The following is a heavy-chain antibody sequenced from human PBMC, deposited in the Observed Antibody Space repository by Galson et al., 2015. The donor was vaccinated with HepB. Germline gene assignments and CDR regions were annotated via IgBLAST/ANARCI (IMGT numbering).Heavy chain of an antibody. CDR1: GFTFSNYW. CDR2: ITSDGSTT. CDR3: TRGGITYDI. J-gene: IGHJ3*02. V-gene: IGHV3-74*01. D-gene: IGHD3-3*01. Sequence: SLRLSCAASGFTFSNYWMHWVRQAPGKGLVWVSRITSDGSTTTYADSVKGRFTVSRDNAKNTLYLQMDGLRAEDTAVYYCTRGGITYDIWGQGTMVTVSS.